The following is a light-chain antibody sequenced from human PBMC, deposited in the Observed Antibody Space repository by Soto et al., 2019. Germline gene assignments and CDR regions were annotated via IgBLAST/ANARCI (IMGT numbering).Light chain of an antibody. CDR3: QQYNSDYT. J-gene: IGKJ2*01. V-gene: IGKV1-5*01. CDR1: QSVGTS. CDR2: DAS. Sequence: DIQMTQSPSTLSASVGDRVTITCRASQSVGTSLAWYQQKPGAAPKFLIYDASSLESGVPSRFSGSGSGTEFTLTISSLHPDDFASYYCQQYNSDYTFGQGTKLEIK.